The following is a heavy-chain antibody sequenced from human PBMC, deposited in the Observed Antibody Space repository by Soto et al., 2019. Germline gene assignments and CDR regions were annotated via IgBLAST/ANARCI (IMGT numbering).Heavy chain of an antibody. Sequence: SLKISCKGSGYSFTSYWIGWVRQMPGKGLEWMGIIYPGDSDTRYSPSFQGQVTISADKSISTAYLQWSSLKASDTAMYYCARRAFYCSGGSCYSGYYFDYWGQGTLVTVSS. V-gene: IGHV5-51*01. CDR1: GYSFTSYW. CDR3: ARRAFYCSGGSCYSGYYFDY. D-gene: IGHD2-15*01. J-gene: IGHJ4*02. CDR2: IYPGDSDT.